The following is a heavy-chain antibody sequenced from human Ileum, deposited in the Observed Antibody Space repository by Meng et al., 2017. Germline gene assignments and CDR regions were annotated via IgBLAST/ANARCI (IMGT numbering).Heavy chain of an antibody. D-gene: IGHD3-22*01. CDR1: GASAYSHSAA. Sequence: SETLSPTCAISGASAYSHSAAWNSIRQSPSRGLEWLGRTYYRSKWYNDYAVSVKSRITINADTSKNQFSLQLNSVTPEDTAVYYCARDSSYYYDSSGYYYPFDYWGQGTLVTVSS. CDR2: TYYRSKWYN. V-gene: IGHV6-1*01. J-gene: IGHJ4*02. CDR3: ARDSSYYYDSSGYYYPFDY.